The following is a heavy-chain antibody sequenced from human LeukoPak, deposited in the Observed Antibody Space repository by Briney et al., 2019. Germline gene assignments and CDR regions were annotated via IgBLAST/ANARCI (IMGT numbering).Heavy chain of an antibody. CDR1: GFNFPNAW. D-gene: IGHD3-10*01. J-gene: IGHJ2*01. Sequence: KSGGSLRISCEAAGFNFPNAWMTWVRQAPGKGLEWVGRIKSMSDGGTADYAAPVEGRFTISRDDSKSTLYLQMDSPRIEDTAVYFCTSGCGSETNYCRWYFDLWGRGTLVTVSS. CDR3: TSGCGSETNYCRWYFDL. V-gene: IGHV3-15*01. CDR2: IKSMSDGGTA.